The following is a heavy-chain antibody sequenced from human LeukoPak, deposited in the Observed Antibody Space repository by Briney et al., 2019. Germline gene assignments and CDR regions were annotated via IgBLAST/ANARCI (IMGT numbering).Heavy chain of an antibody. V-gene: IGHV4-30-2*02. Sequence: PSQTLSLTCTVSGGSISSGGYYWSWIRQPPGKGLEWIGYIYHSGSTYYNPSLKSRVTISVDTSKNQFSLKLSSVTAADTAVYYCASGSSSNVYWYFDLWGRGTLVTVSS. CDR3: ASGSSSNVYWYFDL. CDR2: IYHSGST. J-gene: IGHJ2*01. D-gene: IGHD6-13*01. CDR1: GGSISSGGYY.